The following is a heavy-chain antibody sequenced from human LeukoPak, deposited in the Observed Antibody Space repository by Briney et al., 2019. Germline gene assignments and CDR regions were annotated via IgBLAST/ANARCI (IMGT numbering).Heavy chain of an antibody. D-gene: IGHD3-22*01. V-gene: IGHV3-30*18. J-gene: IGHJ1*01. CDR2: ISYDGSNK. CDR1: GFTFSSYG. CDR3: AKDERSSRYYYDSSGITQH. Sequence: PGGSLRLSCAASGFTFSSYGMHWVRQAPGEGLEWVAVISYDGSNKYYADSVKGRFTISRDNSKNTLYLQMNSLRAEDTAVYYCAKDERSSRYYYDSSGITQHWGQGTLVTVSS.